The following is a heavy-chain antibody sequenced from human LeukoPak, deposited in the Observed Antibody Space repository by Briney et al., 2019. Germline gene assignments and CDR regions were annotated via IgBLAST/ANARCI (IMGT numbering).Heavy chain of an antibody. CDR3: ASLSIVVVTAGWFDP. V-gene: IGHV3-48*03. D-gene: IGHD2-21*02. Sequence: GGSLRLSCAASGFTFSSYEMNWVRQAPGKGLEWVSYISSSGSTIYYADSVKGRFTISRDNAKNSLYLQMNSLRAEDTAVYYCASLSIVVVTAGWFDPWGQGTLVTVSS. J-gene: IGHJ5*02. CDR1: GFTFSSYE. CDR2: ISSSGSTI.